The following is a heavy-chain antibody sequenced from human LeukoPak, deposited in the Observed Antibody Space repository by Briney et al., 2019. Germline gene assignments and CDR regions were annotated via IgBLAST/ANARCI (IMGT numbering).Heavy chain of an antibody. CDR1: GYTFTGYY. V-gene: IGHV1-2*06. CDR3: ARPPMKSSLRVWFDP. J-gene: IGHJ5*02. CDR2: INPNSGGT. Sequence: ASVKVSCKASGYTFTGYYMHWVRQAPGQGLEWMGRINPNSGGTNYAQKFQGRVTMTRDTSISTAYMELSGLRSDATAVYYCARPPMKSSLRVWFDPWGQGTLVTVSS.